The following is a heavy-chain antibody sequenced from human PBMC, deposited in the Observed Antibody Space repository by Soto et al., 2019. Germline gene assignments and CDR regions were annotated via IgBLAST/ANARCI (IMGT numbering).Heavy chain of an antibody. J-gene: IGHJ6*02. Sequence: GGSLRLSCAASGFTFSSYAMHWVRQAPGKGLEWVAVISYDGSNKYYADSVKGRFTISRDNSKNTLYLQMNSLRAEDTAVYYCARSEGTQDWGELDVWGQGTTVTVSS. CDR2: ISYDGSNK. D-gene: IGHD7-27*01. V-gene: IGHV3-30-3*01. CDR1: GFTFSSYA. CDR3: ARSEGTQDWGELDV.